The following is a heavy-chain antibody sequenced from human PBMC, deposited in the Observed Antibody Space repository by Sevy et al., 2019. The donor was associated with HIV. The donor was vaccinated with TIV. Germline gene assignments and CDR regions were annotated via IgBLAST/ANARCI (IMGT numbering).Heavy chain of an antibody. CDR3: ARGGQAARFDY. CDR2: ISSSSYI. Sequence: GGSLRLSCVASGFTFSSYSMNWVRQAPGKGLEWVSSISSSSYIYYADSVKGRFTISRDNAKNSLYLQMNSLGAEDTAVYYCARGGQAARFDYWGQGTLVTVSS. V-gene: IGHV3-21*01. D-gene: IGHD6-6*01. J-gene: IGHJ4*02. CDR1: GFTFSSYS.